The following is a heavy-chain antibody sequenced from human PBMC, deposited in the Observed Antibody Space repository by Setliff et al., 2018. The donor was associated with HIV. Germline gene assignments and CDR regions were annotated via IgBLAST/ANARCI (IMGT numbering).Heavy chain of an antibody. CDR1: GFTFSSYW. CDR3: VKDGTPIGRYYQYFHV. J-gene: IGHJ6*04. Sequence: RSLRLSCAASGFTFSSYWMSWVRPAPGKGLEWVANIKKDESEKYYADSVTGRFTISRDNAKNSLFLQMNDLRPEDTAFYYCVKDGTPIGRYYQYFHVWGEGIMVTVSS. CDR2: IKKDESEK. D-gene: IGHD1-26*01. V-gene: IGHV3-7*03.